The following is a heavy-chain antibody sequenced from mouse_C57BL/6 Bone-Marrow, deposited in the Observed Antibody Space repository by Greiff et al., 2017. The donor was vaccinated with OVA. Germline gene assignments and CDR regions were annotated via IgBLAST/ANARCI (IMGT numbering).Heavy chain of an antibody. J-gene: IGHJ2*01. D-gene: IGHD1-1*01. V-gene: IGHV1-55*01. CDR2: IYPGSGST. CDR3: ARKVTTVVAPVDY. Sequence: QVQLQQPGAELVKPGASVKMSCKASGYTFTSYWITWVKQRPGQGLEWIGDIYPGSGSTNYNEKFKSKATLTVDTSSSTAYMQLSSLTSEDSAVYYCARKVTTVVAPVDYWGQGTTLTVSS. CDR1: GYTFTSYW.